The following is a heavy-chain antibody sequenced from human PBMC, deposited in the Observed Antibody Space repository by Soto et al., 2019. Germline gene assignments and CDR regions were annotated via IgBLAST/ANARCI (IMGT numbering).Heavy chain of an antibody. V-gene: IGHV4-30-4*01. D-gene: IGHD3-22*01. Sequence: QVQLQESGPGLVKPSQTLSLTCTVSGGSISSGDYYWSWIRQPPGQGLEWIGYIDYSGSTYYNPSLKSRVTISVDTSKNQFSLKLSSVTAADTAVYYCARSRGSGLTNQPSRIRYYYYGMDVWGQGTTVTVSS. CDR1: GGSISSGDYY. CDR3: ARSRGSGLTNQPSRIRYYYYGMDV. J-gene: IGHJ6*02. CDR2: IDYSGST.